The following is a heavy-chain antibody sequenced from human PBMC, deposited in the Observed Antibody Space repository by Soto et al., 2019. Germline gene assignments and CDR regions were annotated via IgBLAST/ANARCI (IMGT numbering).Heavy chain of an antibody. CDR3: ARSPPYGSGSYYPYGYGMDV. CDR2: IYYSGST. V-gene: IGHV4-59*01. Sequence: SETLSLTCTVSGGSISSYYWSWIRQPPGKGLERIGYIYYSGSTNYNPSLKSRVTISVDTSKNQFSLKLSSVTAADTAVYYCARSPPYGSGSYYPYGYGMDVWGQGATVTVS. D-gene: IGHD3-10*01. CDR1: GGSISSYY. J-gene: IGHJ6*02.